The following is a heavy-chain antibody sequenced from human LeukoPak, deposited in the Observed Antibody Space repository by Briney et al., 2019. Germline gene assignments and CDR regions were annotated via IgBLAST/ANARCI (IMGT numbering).Heavy chain of an antibody. J-gene: IGHJ4*02. D-gene: IGHD6-6*01. V-gene: IGHV3-64*04. CDR3: ARGSKTIAAPDY. Sequence: GGSQRLSCSASGFTFGAYFMHWVRQAPGKGLQYVSSISSNEYDTYYADSVKGRFTISRDNSKNTLFLQMNSLRAEDTAMYYCARGSKTIAAPDYWGQGTLVTVSS. CDR1: GFTFGAYF. CDR2: ISSNEYDT.